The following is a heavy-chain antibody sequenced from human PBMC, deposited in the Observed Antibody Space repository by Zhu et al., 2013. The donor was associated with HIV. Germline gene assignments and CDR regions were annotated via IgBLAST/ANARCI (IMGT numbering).Heavy chain of an antibody. V-gene: IGHV4-39*07. D-gene: IGHD5-12*01. CDR1: GGSISSGPYF. CDR3: ARDWYSGYDPISDY. CDR2: IYHSGNT. Sequence: QLQLQESGPELVKPSETLSLTCTVSGGSISSGPYFWGWIRQPPGKGLEWIGTIYHSGNTYYNPSLRSRVTISLDTSKNQFSLKLSSVTAADTAVYYCARDWYSGYDPISDYWGQGTLVTVSS. J-gene: IGHJ4*02.